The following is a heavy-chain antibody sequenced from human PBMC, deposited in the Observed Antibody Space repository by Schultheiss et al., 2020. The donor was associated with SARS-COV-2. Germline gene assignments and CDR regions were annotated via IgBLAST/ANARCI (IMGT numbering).Heavy chain of an antibody. J-gene: IGHJ6*02. D-gene: IGHD4-17*01. V-gene: IGHV3-30*03. CDR2: ISYDGSNK. Sequence: GGSLRLSCAASGFTFSSYGMHWVRQAPGKGLEWVAVISYDGSNKYYADSVKGRFTISRDNSKNTLYLQMNSLRAEDTAVYYCTRLSHDYGDYTYYYYGMDVWGQGTTVTVSS. CDR1: GFTFSSYG. CDR3: TRLSHDYGDYTYYYYGMDV.